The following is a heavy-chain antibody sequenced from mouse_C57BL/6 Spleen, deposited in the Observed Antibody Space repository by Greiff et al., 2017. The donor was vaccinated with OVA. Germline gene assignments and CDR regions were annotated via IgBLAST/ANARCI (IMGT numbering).Heavy chain of an antibody. V-gene: IGHV14-3*01. CDR2: IDPANGNT. Sequence: EVQLQESVAELVRPGASVKLSCTASGFNIKNTYMHWVKQRPEQGLEWIGRIDPANGNTKYAPKFQGKATITADTSSNTAYLQPNSLTTEDTAMYYCARSTPIITTVVGDMDYWGQGTSVTVSS. J-gene: IGHJ4*01. D-gene: IGHD1-1*01. CDR1: GFNIKNTY. CDR3: ARSTPIITTVVGDMDY.